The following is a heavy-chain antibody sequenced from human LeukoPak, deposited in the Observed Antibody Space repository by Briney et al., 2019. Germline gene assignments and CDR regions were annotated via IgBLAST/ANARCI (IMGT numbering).Heavy chain of an antibody. V-gene: IGHV5-51*04. CDR1: GYSFTSYW. Sequence: GESLKISCKGSGYSFTSYWIGWVRQMPGKGLEWMGIIYPGDSDTRYSPSFQGQVTISADKPISTAYLQWSSLKASDTAMYYCARVQRSRYCSGGSCLFDYWGQGTLVTVSS. CDR2: IYPGDSDT. D-gene: IGHD2-15*01. CDR3: ARVQRSRYCSGGSCLFDY. J-gene: IGHJ4*02.